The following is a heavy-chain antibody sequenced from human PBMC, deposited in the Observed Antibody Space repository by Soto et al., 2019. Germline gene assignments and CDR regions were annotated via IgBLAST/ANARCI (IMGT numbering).Heavy chain of an antibody. CDR3: ARFRRYDFWSGYYYGMDV. V-gene: IGHV4-34*01. CDR1: GGSFSGYY. CDR2: INHSGST. J-gene: IGHJ6*02. D-gene: IGHD3-3*01. Sequence: PSETLSLTCAVYGGSFSGYYWSWIRQPPGKGLEWIGEINHSGSTKYNPSLKSRVTISVDTSKNQFSLKLSSVTAADTAVYYCARFRRYDFWSGYYYGMDVWGQGTTVTVSS.